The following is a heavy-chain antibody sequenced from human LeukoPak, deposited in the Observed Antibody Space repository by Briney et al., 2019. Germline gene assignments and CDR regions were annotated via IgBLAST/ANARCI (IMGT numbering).Heavy chain of an antibody. D-gene: IGHD3-22*01. J-gene: IGHJ4*02. CDR3: AREGSGYYCDY. CDR2: IDSDGSGT. V-gene: IGHV3-74*01. CDR1: GFTFTNYW. Sequence: GGSLRLSCAASGFTFTNYWMHWVRQAPGKGLVWVSRIDSDGSGTSYADSVKGRFTISRDNAKNSVSLQMNSLRAEDTAVYYCAREGSGYYCDYWGQGTLVTVSS.